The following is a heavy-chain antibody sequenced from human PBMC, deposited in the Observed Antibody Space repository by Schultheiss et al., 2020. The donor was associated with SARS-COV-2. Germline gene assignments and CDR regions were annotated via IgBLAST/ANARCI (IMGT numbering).Heavy chain of an antibody. J-gene: IGHJ6*04. Sequence: GGSLRLSCAASGFTFSSYSMNWVRQAPGKGLEWVSYISSSSSTIYYADSVKGRFTISRDNAKNSLYLQMNSLRAEDTAVYYCARVIRFARPMDVWGKGTTVTVSS. CDR2: ISSSSSTI. V-gene: IGHV3-48*04. CDR1: GFTFSSYS. D-gene: IGHD3-3*01. CDR3: ARVIRFARPMDV.